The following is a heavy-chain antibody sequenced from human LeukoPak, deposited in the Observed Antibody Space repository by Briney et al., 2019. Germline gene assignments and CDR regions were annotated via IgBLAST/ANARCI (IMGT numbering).Heavy chain of an antibody. D-gene: IGHD6-13*01. Sequence: SQTLSLTCAISGDSVSSNSAAWNWIRQSPSRGLEWLGRTYYRSKWYNDYAVSVKSRITINPDTSKNQFSLQLNSVTPEDTAVYYCARAGRRIAAAVTDYYYGMDVWGQGTTVTVSS. V-gene: IGHV6-1*01. CDR3: ARAGRRIAAAVTDYYYGMDV. J-gene: IGHJ6*02. CDR2: TYYRSKWYN. CDR1: GDSVSSNSAA.